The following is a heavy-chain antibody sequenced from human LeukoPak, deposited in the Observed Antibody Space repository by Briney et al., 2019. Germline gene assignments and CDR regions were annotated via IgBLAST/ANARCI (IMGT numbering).Heavy chain of an antibody. J-gene: IGHJ4*02. Sequence: PGGSLRLSCAASGFTFSGYAMSWVRQAPGKGLEWVSTFSGGGDHTYYADSVKGRFTISRDKSKNTLHLQMNSLRAEDTAVYYCAKVKPDAYEIDVWGQGTLVTVSS. CDR1: GFTFSGYA. CDR2: FSGGGDHT. V-gene: IGHV3-23*01. CDR3: AKVKPDAYEIDV. D-gene: IGHD5-12*01.